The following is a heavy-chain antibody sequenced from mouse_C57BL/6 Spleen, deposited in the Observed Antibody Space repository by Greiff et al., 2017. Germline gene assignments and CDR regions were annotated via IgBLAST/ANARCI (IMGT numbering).Heavy chain of an antibody. CDR3: ARDPYGRSFDY. J-gene: IGHJ2*01. CDR1: GFTFSDYY. V-gene: IGHV5-16*01. Sequence: EVKLVESEGGLVQPGSSMKLSCTASGFTFSDYYMAWVRQVPEKGLEWVANINYDGSSTYYLDSLKSRFIISRDNAKNILYLQMSSLKSEDTATYYCARDPYGRSFDYWGQGTTLTVSS. D-gene: IGHD1-1*01. CDR2: INYDGSST.